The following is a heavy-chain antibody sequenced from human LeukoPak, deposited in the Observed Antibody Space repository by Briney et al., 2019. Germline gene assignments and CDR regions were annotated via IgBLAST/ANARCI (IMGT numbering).Heavy chain of an antibody. Sequence: SAETLSLTCALCGYSISSGYEWGWIRQPPGKGLQWICSIYHSGSTYHNPSLKSRVTISVDTSKNQLSLKLSSVTAADTAVYYCTRGGAYRQFDYWGQGTLVTVSS. D-gene: IGHD4-11*01. J-gene: IGHJ4*02. CDR3: TRGGAYRQFDY. V-gene: IGHV4-38-2*01. CDR2: IYHSGST. CDR1: GYSISSGYE.